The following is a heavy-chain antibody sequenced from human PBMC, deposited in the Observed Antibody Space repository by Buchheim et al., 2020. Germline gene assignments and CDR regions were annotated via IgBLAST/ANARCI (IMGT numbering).Heavy chain of an antibody. V-gene: IGHV3-7*01. CDR2: IKQDGSEK. Sequence: EVQLVESGGGLVQPGGSLRLSCAASGFTFSSYWMSWVRQAPGKGLEWVANIKQDGSEKYYVDSVKGRFTISRDNAKNSLYLQMNSLRAEDTAVYYCAREPRRRYYDFWSGYYPPDYWGQGTL. CDR3: AREPRRRYYDFWSGYYPPDY. CDR1: GFTFSSYW. D-gene: IGHD3-3*01. J-gene: IGHJ4*02.